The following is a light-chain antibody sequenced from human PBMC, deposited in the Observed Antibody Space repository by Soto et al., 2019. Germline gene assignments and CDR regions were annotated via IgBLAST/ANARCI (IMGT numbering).Light chain of an antibody. CDR3: LQDHNYPLP. CDR2: AAT. CDR1: QGIGND. J-gene: IGKJ4*01. Sequence: AIQMPQSPSSLSASVGDRVTITCRASQGIGNDVGWYQQKPGKAPKLLLYAATTLQSGVPSRFSGTRSGTDFTLTISSLQPEDFATYYCLQDHNYPLPFGGGTKVEIK. V-gene: IGKV1-6*02.